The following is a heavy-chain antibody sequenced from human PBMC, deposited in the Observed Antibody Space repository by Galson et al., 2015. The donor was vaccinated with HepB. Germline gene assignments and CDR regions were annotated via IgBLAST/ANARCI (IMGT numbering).Heavy chain of an antibody. V-gene: IGHV3-15*01. J-gene: IGHJ5*02. D-gene: IGHD6-19*01. CDR1: GFTFSNAW. CDR3: TTRIAVAGGWFDP. CDR2: IKSKTDGGTT. Sequence: SLRLSCAASGFTFSNAWMSWVRQAPGKGLEWVGRIKSKTDGGTTDYAAPVKGRFTISRDDSKNTLYLQMNSLKTEDTAVYYSTTRIAVAGGWFDPWGQGTLVTVSS.